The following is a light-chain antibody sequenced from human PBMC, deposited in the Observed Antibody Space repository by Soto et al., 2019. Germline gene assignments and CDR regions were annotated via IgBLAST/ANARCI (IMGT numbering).Light chain of an antibody. CDR2: GAS. V-gene: IGKV3-20*01. J-gene: IGKJ5*01. CDR3: QQYDNSPIT. Sequence: EIVLTQSPGIFSLSPGERCCLSCGASQSISSSFLAWYQQKPGQAPRLLIYGASSRATGIPDRFSGTGSETDFTLTISRLEPEDFAVYYCQQYDNSPITFGQGTRLEIK. CDR1: QSISSSF.